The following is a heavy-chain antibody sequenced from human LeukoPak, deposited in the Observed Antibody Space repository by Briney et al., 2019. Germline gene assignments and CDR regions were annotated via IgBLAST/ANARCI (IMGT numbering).Heavy chain of an antibody. D-gene: IGHD2-2*01. Sequence: SETLSLTCAVSGFSISSGYYWGWIRQPPGKGLEWIGNFYHGGSTYYNPSLKRRVTISADTSKNQFSLKLTSVTAADTAVYYCARVYQSAEYYFDYWGQGNLVSASS. J-gene: IGHJ4*02. V-gene: IGHV4-38-2*01. CDR1: GFSISSGYY. CDR3: ARVYQSAEYYFDY. CDR2: FYHGGST.